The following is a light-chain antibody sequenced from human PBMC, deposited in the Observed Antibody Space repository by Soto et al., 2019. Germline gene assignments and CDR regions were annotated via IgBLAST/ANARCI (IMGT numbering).Light chain of an antibody. CDR3: SSYTSISTYV. CDR2: EVS. V-gene: IGLV2-18*02. CDR1: SSYVGTYNR. J-gene: IGLJ1*01. Sequence: QSALTQPPSVSGSPGQSVTISCTGTSSYVGTYNRVSWYQQPPGTAPKLMIYEVSNRPSGVPDRFSGSKSGNTASLTISGLQADDEADYYCSSYTSISTYVFGPGTKVTVL.